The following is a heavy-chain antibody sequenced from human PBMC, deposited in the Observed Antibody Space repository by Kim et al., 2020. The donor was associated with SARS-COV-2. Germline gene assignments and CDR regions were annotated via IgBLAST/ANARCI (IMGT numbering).Heavy chain of an antibody. D-gene: IGHD2-15*01. V-gene: IGHV3-13*01. CDR3: ARDLLSALDV. CDR2: DT. Sequence: DTYYPGSVKGRFTISRENAKNSLYLQMNSLRAGDTAVYYCARDLLSALDVWGQGTTVTVSS. J-gene: IGHJ6*02.